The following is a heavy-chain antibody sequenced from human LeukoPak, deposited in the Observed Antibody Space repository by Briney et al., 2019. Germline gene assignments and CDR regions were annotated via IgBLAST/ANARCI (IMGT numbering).Heavy chain of an antibody. CDR3: ARAGGMWVAPPDYYGSDDEYYYYMDV. CDR2: IHYTGST. J-gene: IGHJ6*03. Sequence: PSETLSLTCSVSGDSISSGPYFWGWIRQPPGKGLEWLGNIHYTGSTYYKSSLRSRVTMSVDTSKNQFSLMLNSVTAADTALYYCARAGGMWVAPPDYYGSDDEYYYYMDVWGKGTTVTVSS. V-gene: IGHV4-39*07. CDR1: GDSISSGPYF. D-gene: IGHD3-10*01.